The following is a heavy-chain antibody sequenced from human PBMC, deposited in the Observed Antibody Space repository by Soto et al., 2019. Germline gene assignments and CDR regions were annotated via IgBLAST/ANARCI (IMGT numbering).Heavy chain of an antibody. CDR2: ICYDGSNK. J-gene: IGHJ6*03. CDR3: ATSTVTRKRDYYYYYYMDV. Sequence: PGGSLRLSCAASGFTFSSYGMHWVRQAPGKGLEWVAVICYDGSNKYYADSVKGRFTISRDNSKNTLDLQMNSLSAEDTALYYCATSTVTRKRDYYYYYYMDVWGKGTTVTVSS. D-gene: IGHD4-17*01. CDR1: GFTFSSYG. V-gene: IGHV3-33*01.